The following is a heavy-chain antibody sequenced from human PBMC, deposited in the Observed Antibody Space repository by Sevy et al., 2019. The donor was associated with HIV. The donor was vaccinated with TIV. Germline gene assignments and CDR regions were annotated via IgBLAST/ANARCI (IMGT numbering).Heavy chain of an antibody. CDR2: INHRGAI. V-gene: IGHV4-34*01. J-gene: IGHJ4*02. CDR3: ARAAIAAPGAPFDD. CDR1: GGSFSGDF. Sequence: SETLSLTCAVYGGSFSGDFWSWIRQPPGKGPEWIGEINHRGAISYNSLFKSRVSISIDTSRKQFSLKLTSVTAADTAVYYCARAAIAAPGAPFDDWGQGTLVTVSS. D-gene: IGHD6-13*01.